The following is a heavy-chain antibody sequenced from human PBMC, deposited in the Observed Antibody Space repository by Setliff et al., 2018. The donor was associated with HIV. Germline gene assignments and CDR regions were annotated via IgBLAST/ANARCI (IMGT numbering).Heavy chain of an antibody. CDR1: GFTVSSNY. CDR3: AKDVDYGEAADY. D-gene: IGHD4-17*01. CDR2: IYSGGST. Sequence: PGGSLRLSCAASGFTVSSNYMNWVRQAPGKGLEWVSIIYSGGSTYYADSVKGRFTISRDNSKNTLYLQMNSLRAEDTAVYYCAKDVDYGEAADYWGQGTLVTVSS. V-gene: IGHV3-53*01. J-gene: IGHJ4*02.